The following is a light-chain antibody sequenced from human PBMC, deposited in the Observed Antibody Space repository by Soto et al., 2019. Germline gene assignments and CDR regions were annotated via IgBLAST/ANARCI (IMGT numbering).Light chain of an antibody. CDR1: QGINTW. CDR2: KAS. Sequence: DIQMTQSPSTLSASVGDRVTITCRASQGINTWLAWYQQKPGKAPKLLIYKASTLKTGVPSSFSGSGSGTEFTLTISSLQPDDFATYYCQQYDSFPWTFGQGTKVEIK. CDR3: QQYDSFPWT. J-gene: IGKJ1*01. V-gene: IGKV1-5*03.